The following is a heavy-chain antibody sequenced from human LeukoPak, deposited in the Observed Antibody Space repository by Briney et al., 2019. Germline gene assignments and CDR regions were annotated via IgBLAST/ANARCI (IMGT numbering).Heavy chain of an antibody. J-gene: IGHJ4*02. CDR2: INPSGDST. CDR3: ARKTYYYDSSGYYYAIFDY. D-gene: IGHD3-22*01. CDR1: GYTFTSYA. V-gene: IGHV1-46*01. Sequence: ASVKVSCKASGYTFTSYAKHWVRQAPGQGLDWMGWINPSGDSTSYAQKFQGRVTMTRDMSTSTVYMELSSLRSEDTAVYYCARKTYYYDSSGYYYAIFDYWGQGTLVTVSS.